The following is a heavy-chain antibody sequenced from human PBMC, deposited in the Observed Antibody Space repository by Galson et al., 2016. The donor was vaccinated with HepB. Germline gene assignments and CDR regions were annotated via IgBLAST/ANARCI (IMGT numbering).Heavy chain of an antibody. V-gene: IGHV3-15*01. Sequence: SLRLSCAASGFTFSHTWMSWVRQSPGKGLEWVCRIKTKTDGGATDYAAPMKGRFIISRDDSKNTLHLEINSLKPDDTAVYYCTAGPQPAAIAFDYWGQGTLVTVSS. J-gene: IGHJ4*02. CDR2: IKTKTDGGAT. CDR1: GFTFSHTW. CDR3: TAGPQPAAIAFDY. D-gene: IGHD2-2*01.